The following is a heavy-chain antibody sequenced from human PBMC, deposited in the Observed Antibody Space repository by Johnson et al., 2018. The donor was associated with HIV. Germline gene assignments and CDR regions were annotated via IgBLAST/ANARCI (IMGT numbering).Heavy chain of an antibody. J-gene: IGHJ3*02. CDR2: ISWNSGSI. CDR3: ARRDSSELGDAFDI. Sequence: EVQLVESGGGLVQPGGSLRLSCAASGFTFDDYAIHWVRQAPGKGLEWVSGISWNSGSIGYADSVKGRFTISRDNSKNTLYLQMNSQRAEDTAVYYCARRDSSELGDAFDIWGQGTMVTVSS. CDR1: GFTFDDYA. D-gene: IGHD6-6*01. V-gene: IGHV3-9*01.